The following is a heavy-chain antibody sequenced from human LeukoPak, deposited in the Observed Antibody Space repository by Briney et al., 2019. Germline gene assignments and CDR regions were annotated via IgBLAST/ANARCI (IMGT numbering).Heavy chain of an antibody. CDR2: ISGSGGST. J-gene: IGHJ3*02. CDR3: ARGRRFLDWSDAFDI. Sequence: HPGGSLRLSCAASGFTFSSYAMSWVRQAPGKGLEWVSAISGSGGSTYYADSVKGRFTISRDNSKNTLYLQMNSLRVEDTAVYYCARGRRFLDWSDAFDIWGQGTMVTVSS. V-gene: IGHV3-23*01. CDR1: GFTFSSYA. D-gene: IGHD3/OR15-3a*01.